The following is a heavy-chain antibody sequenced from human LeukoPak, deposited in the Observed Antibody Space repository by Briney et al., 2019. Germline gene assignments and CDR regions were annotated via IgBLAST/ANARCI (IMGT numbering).Heavy chain of an antibody. J-gene: IGHJ4*02. CDR2: IYSGGST. CDR3: ARDERGYFDY. V-gene: IGHV3-53*04. Sequence: GGSLRLSCAASGFTVSSNYMSWVRQAPGKGLEWVSVIYSGGSTYYADSVKGRLTISRHNSKNTLYLQMNSLRAEDTAVYYCARDERGYFDYWGQGTLVTVSS. CDR1: GFTVSSNY.